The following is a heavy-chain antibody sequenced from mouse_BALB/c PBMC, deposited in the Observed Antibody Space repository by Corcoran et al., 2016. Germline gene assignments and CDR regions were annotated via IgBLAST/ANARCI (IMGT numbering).Heavy chain of an antibody. D-gene: IGHD2-3*01. J-gene: IGHJ4*01. CDR1: GYTFTEFT. Sequence: EVQLQQSVPELVTPGASVKISCKTSGYTFTEFTMHWVKQSHGKSLEWIGGINPNNGGTSYNQKFKGKATLTVDKSSSTAYMELRSLTSEDSAVYYCAREEDGPYAMDYWGQGTSVTVSS. V-gene: IGHV1-18*01. CDR3: AREEDGPYAMDY. CDR2: INPNNGGT.